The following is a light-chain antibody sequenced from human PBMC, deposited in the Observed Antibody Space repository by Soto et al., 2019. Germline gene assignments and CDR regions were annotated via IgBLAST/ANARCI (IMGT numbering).Light chain of an antibody. V-gene: IGKV1-39*01. CDR3: QQSYMDPIT. CDR2: DAS. Sequence: DIQMTQSPSSLSASVGNRVTITCRASQSISTYLNWYQKKPGKAPNLLIYDASRLQSGVPSRFSGSGGETDFTLSISSVPPEDFATYFCQQSYMDPITFGQGTQLEI. CDR1: QSISTY. J-gene: IGKJ5*01.